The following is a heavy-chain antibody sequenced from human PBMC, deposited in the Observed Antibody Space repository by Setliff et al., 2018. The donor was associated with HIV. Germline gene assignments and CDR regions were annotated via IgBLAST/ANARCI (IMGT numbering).Heavy chain of an antibody. J-gene: IGHJ4*02. V-gene: IGHV3-74*01. Sequence: PGESLRLSCAASGFTFSSYWMHWVRQAPGKGLVWVSRINSDGSYTSYAESVKGRFTISRDNAKNTLFLKMNSLRAEDTAVYYCARFDDSNGFDYWGQGTLVTVSS. CDR1: GFTFSSYW. CDR2: INSDGSYT. CDR3: ARFDDSNGFDY. D-gene: IGHD3-22*01.